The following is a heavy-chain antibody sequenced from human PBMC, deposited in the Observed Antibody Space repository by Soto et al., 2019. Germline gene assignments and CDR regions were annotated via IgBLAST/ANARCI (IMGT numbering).Heavy chain of an antibody. CDR3: AAGRTGGSYYGMDV. CDR2: IVAGSGNT. Sequence: SVRVSCKVSGFTFSDSAVQWVRQARGQGLEWIGWIVAGSGNTNYAQKFQERVTITRDMSTSTAYMVLSSLRSDDTAVYYCAAGRTGGSYYGMDVWGQGTTVTVSS. J-gene: IGHJ6*02. CDR1: GFTFSDSA. D-gene: IGHD2-2*01. V-gene: IGHV1-58*01.